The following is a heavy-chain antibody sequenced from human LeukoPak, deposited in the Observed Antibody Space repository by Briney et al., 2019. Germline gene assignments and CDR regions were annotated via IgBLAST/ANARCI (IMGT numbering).Heavy chain of an antibody. CDR3: AKSEGYSYGYGRDY. D-gene: IGHD5-18*01. Sequence: GGSLRLSCAASGFTFSSYAMSWVRQAPGKGLEWVSAISGSGGSTYYADSVKGRFTISRDNSKNTLYLQMNSLRAEDTAVYYCAKSEGYSYGYGRDYWGQGTLVTVSS. CDR1: GFTFSSYA. V-gene: IGHV3-23*01. J-gene: IGHJ4*02. CDR2: ISGSGGST.